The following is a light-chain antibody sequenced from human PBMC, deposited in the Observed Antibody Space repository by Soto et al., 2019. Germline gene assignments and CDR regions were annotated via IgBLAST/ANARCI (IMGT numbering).Light chain of an antibody. CDR2: DAS. CDR3: QQYDNLPIT. V-gene: IGKV1-33*01. Sequence: DIQMTQSPSSLSAYVGDRVTITCQASQDISNYLNWYQQKPGKAPKLLIYDASNLETGVPSRFSGSGSGTDFTFTISSLQPEDIATYYCQQYDNLPITFGQGTKVDVK. CDR1: QDISNY. J-gene: IGKJ1*01.